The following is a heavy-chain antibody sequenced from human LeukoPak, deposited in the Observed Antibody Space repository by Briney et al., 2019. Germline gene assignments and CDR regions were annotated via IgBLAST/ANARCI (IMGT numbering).Heavy chain of an antibody. Sequence: ASVNVSFMASGYTFTSYAMHRVRQAPGQRLEWMGWINAGNGNTKYSQKFQGRVTITRDTSASTAYMELSSLRSEDTAVYYCAVGDIVVVVALDYWGQGTLVTVSS. D-gene: IGHD2-15*01. V-gene: IGHV1-3*01. CDR3: AVGDIVVVVALDY. J-gene: IGHJ4*02. CDR2: INAGNGNT. CDR1: GYTFTSYA.